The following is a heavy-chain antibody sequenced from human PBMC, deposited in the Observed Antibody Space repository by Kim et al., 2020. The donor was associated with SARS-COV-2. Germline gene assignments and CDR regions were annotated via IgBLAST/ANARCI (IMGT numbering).Heavy chain of an antibody. Sequence: LKSRVTISVDTSKNQFSLKLSSVTAADTAVYYCHGIGSWTYYYYYYMDVWGKGTTVTVSS. D-gene: IGHD6-13*01. J-gene: IGHJ6*03. CDR3: HGIGSWTYYYYYYMDV. V-gene: IGHV4-39*01.